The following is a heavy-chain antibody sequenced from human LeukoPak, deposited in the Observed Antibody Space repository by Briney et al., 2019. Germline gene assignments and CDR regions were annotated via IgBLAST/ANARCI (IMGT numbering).Heavy chain of an antibody. J-gene: IGHJ4*02. V-gene: IGHV4-39*01. CDR1: GGSISSSSYY. CDR2: IYYSGST. Sequence: SETLSLTCTVSGGSISSSSYYWGWIRQPPGKGLERIGSIYYSGSTYYNPSLKSRVTISVDTSKNQFSLKLSSVTAADTAVYYCARRFRVPPRGYSYGYIDYWGQGTLVTVSS. D-gene: IGHD5-18*01. CDR3: ARRFRVPPRGYSYGYIDY.